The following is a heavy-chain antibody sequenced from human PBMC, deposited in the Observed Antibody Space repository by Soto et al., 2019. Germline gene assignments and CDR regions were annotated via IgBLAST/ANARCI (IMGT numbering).Heavy chain of an antibody. J-gene: IGHJ6*02. Sequence: GESLKISCKGSGYSFTGYWISWVRQMPGKGLEWMGRIDPSYSYTNYSPSFQGHVTISADKSISTAYLQWSSLKASDTAMYYCARHRYCSSTSCYGYYGMDVWGQGTTVTVSS. CDR2: IDPSYSYT. CDR3: ARHRYCSSTSCYGYYGMDV. D-gene: IGHD2-2*01. CDR1: GYSFTGYW. V-gene: IGHV5-10-1*01.